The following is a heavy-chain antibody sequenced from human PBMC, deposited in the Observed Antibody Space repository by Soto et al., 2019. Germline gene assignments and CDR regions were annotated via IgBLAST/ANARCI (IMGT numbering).Heavy chain of an antibody. Sequence: SVKVSCKASGGPFNNYALSWVRQAPGQGLEWMGGIIPIFGTANYAQKFQGRVTITADESTSTAYMELSSLRSEDTAVYYCARRSYYDSSGFWFDPWGQGTLVTVSS. CDR3: ARRSYYDSSGFWFDP. J-gene: IGHJ5*02. V-gene: IGHV1-69*01. CDR1: GGPFNNYA. D-gene: IGHD3-22*01. CDR2: IIPIFGTA.